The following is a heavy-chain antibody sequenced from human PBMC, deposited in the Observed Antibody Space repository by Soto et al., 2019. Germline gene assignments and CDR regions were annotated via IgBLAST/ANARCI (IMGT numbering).Heavy chain of an antibody. D-gene: IGHD2-21*01. CDR2: IRSKAYGGTT. CDR1: GFTFGDYA. CDR3: TRARGGLFENWFDP. V-gene: IGHV3-49*03. Sequence: SGGFLRLSCTASGFTFGDYAMSWFRQAPGKGLEWVGFIRSKAYGGTTEYAASVKGRFTISRDDSKSIAYLQMNSLKTEDTAVYYCTRARGGLFENWFDPWGQGTLVTVSS. J-gene: IGHJ5*02.